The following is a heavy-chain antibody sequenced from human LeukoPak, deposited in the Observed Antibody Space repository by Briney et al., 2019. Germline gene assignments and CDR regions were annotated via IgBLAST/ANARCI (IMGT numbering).Heavy chain of an antibody. D-gene: IGHD7-27*01. CDR1: GFTFSSYG. V-gene: IGHV3-33*06. CDR2: IWYDGSNK. CDR3: AKATNWGNWFDT. Sequence: QPGRSLRLSCAASGFTFSSYGMHWVRQAPGKGLEWVAVIWYDGSNKYYADSVKGRFTISRDNSKNTLYLQMDSLRAEDTAMYYCAKATNWGNWFDTWGQGTLVTVSS. J-gene: IGHJ5*02.